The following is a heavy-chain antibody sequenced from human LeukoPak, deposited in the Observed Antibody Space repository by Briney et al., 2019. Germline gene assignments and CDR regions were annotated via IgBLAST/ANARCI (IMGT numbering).Heavy chain of an antibody. Sequence: SETLSLTCAVYDESFSGYYCSWIRQPPRKGLEWIGEIDHSGSTNYNPSLQSRVTISVDTSKNQFSLKVSSVSAADTAVYYCAKGNRPYGEHEAFDIWGHGTTVTVSP. CDR3: AKGNRPYGEHEAFDI. V-gene: IGHV4-34*01. J-gene: IGHJ3*02. D-gene: IGHD3-10*01. CDR2: IDHSGST. CDR1: DESFSGYY.